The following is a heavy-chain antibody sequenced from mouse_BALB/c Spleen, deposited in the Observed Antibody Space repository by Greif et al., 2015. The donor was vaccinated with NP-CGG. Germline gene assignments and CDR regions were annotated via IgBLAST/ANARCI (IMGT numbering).Heavy chain of an antibody. D-gene: IGHD1-1*01. CDR3: ARNYYGSSYYAMDY. V-gene: IGHV2-2*02. J-gene: IGHJ4*01. Sequence: VKLVESGPGLVQPSQSLSITCTVSGFSLTSYGVHWVRQSPGKGLEWLGVIWSGGSTDYNAAFISRLSISKDNSKSQVFFKMNSLQANDTAIYYCARNYYGSSYYAMDYWVKEPQSPSPQ. CDR1: GFSLTSYG. CDR2: IWSGGST.